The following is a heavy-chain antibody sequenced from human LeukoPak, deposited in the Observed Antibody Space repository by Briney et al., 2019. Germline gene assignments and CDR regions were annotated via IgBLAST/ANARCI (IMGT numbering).Heavy chain of an antibody. Sequence: GGSLRLSCAASGFTFSSYGMHWVRQAPGKGLEWVAVIWYDGSNKYYADSVKGRFTISRDNSKNTLYLQMNSQRAEDTAVYYCARDREMATQKLDYWGQGTLVTVSS. D-gene: IGHD5-24*01. J-gene: IGHJ4*02. CDR2: IWYDGSNK. CDR1: GFTFSSYG. V-gene: IGHV3-33*08. CDR3: ARDREMATQKLDY.